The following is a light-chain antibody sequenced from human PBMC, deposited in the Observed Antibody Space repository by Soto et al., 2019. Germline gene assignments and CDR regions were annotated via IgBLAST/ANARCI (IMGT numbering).Light chain of an antibody. CDR1: SSDVGGYNS. V-gene: IGLV2-14*01. CDR3: SSYTSSSTRV. CDR2: DVS. Sequence: QSALTKPASVSGSPGQSITISCTGTSSDVGGYNSVSWYQQHPGKAPKLMIYDVSNRPSGVSNRFSGSKSGNTASLTISGLQAEDDADYYCSSYTSSSTRVFGGGTKLTV. J-gene: IGLJ2*01.